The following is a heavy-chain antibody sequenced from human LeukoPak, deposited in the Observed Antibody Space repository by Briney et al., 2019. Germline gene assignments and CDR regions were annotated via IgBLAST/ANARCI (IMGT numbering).Heavy chain of an antibody. J-gene: IGHJ3*02. V-gene: IGHV3-23*01. D-gene: IGHD2-21*02. CDR1: GFTFSSHV. CDR2: ISGSGDRA. Sequence: GGSLRLSCAASGFTFSSHVMNWVRQAPGKGLEWVGTISGSGDRAYHADSVMGRFTISRDNSKSTLYLQMNSLRAEDTAVYYCARRVTVGNAWGDFDIWGQGTMVTVS. CDR3: ARRVTVGNAWGDFDI.